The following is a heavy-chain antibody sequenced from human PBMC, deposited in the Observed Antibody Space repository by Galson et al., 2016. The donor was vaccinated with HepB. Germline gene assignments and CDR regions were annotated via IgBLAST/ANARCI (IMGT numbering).Heavy chain of an antibody. CDR3: SRSITGIRHSPDKYYFDF. CDR1: GFTFGDYA. V-gene: IGHV3-49*04. J-gene: IGHJ4*02. D-gene: IGHD1-20*01. Sequence: SLRLSCAASGFTFGDYAMSWVRQAPGEGLEWVGLIRRKDYGGTTEYAASVKGRFTISRDDSKNIAYLQMNSLKTEDTAVYYCSRSITGIRHSPDKYYFDFWGQGTLVTVSS. CDR2: IRRKDYGGTT.